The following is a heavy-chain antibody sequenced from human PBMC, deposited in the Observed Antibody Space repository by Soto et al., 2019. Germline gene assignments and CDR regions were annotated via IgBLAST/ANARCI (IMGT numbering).Heavy chain of an antibody. V-gene: IGHV1-18*01. Sequence: GASVKVSCKASGYTFTSYGISWVRQAPGQGLEWMGWISAYNGNTNYAQKLQGRVTMTTDTSTSTAYMELRSLRSDDTAVYYCARDGYDFWSGFWFDPWGQGTLVTVSS. J-gene: IGHJ5*02. CDR2: ISAYNGNT. D-gene: IGHD3-3*01. CDR3: ARDGYDFWSGFWFDP. CDR1: GYTFTSYG.